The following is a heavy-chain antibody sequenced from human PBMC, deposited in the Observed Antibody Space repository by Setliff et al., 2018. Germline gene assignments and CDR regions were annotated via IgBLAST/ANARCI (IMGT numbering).Heavy chain of an antibody. CDR1: GGSISSYY. CDR3: ARTPYYYDTAGYDF. V-gene: IGHV4-4*07. J-gene: IGHJ4*02. D-gene: IGHD3-22*01. Sequence: SETLSLTCTVSGGSISSYYWSWIRQPAGKGLEWIGHTYTTGSTNYNPSLKSRVTLSVDTSKNQFSLKLTSVTAADTAIYYCARTPYYYDTAGYDFWGQGTLVTVSS. CDR2: TYTTGST.